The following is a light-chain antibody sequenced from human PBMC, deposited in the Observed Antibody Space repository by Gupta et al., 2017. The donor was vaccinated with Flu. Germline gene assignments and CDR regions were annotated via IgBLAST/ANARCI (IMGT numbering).Light chain of an antibody. J-gene: IGLJ3*02. CDR3: CSYAFSYTGV. V-gene: IGLV2-11*01. CDR2: DVS. CDR1: SSDVGGYNY. Sequence: QSALTQPRSVSGSPGQSVTISCTGTSSDVGGYNYVSWYQQHPGKAPNLMIYDVSKRPSGVPDRFSGSKSGNTASLTISGLQAEDEADYYCCSYAFSYTGVFGGGTKLTVL.